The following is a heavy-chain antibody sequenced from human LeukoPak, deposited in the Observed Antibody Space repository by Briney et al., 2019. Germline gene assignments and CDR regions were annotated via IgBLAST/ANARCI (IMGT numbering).Heavy chain of an antibody. CDR1: GFTFSNAW. D-gene: IGHD1-26*01. Sequence: PGGPLRLSCAASGFTFSNAWMSWVRQAPGKGLEWVGRIKSKTDGGTTDYAAPVKGRFTISRDDSKNTLYLQMNSLKTEDTAVYYCTRPPEWELSMDVWGKGTTVTVSS. V-gene: IGHV3-15*01. J-gene: IGHJ6*03. CDR2: IKSKTDGGTT. CDR3: TRPPEWELSMDV.